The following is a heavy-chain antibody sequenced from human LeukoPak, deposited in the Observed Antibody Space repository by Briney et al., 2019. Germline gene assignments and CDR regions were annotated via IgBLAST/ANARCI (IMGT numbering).Heavy chain of an antibody. D-gene: IGHD3-16*02. Sequence: PSETLSLTCGVSGGSFSGYFWTWIRQPPGKGLEWIGEINYSGITKYNPSLKSRVTISVDTSKNQCSLKLPSVTAADTAVYYCARVPYDYVWVNYRSEYFDYWGQGTLVTVSS. CDR1: GGSFSGYF. CDR2: INYSGIT. J-gene: IGHJ4*02. V-gene: IGHV4-34*01. CDR3: ARVPYDYVWVNYRSEYFDY.